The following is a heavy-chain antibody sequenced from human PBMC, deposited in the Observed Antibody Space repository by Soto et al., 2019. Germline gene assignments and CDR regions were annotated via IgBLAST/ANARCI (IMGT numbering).Heavy chain of an antibody. CDR1: GGSISGYY. CDR3: ARGGVAARKGRWFDP. D-gene: IGHD6-25*01. V-gene: IGHV4-59*01. CDR2: IHYSGST. Sequence: SETLSLTCTVSGGSISGYYWGWIRQPPGKGLEWIGYIHYSGSTNYNPSLRSRVTISVDTPKNQFSLKVNSMTAADTAIYYCARGGVAARKGRWFDPWGQGTLVTVSS. J-gene: IGHJ5*02.